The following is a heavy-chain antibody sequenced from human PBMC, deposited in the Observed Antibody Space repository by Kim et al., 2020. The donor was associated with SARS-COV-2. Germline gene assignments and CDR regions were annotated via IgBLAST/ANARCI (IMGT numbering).Heavy chain of an antibody. D-gene: IGHD4-17*01. Sequence: SETLSLTCTVSVGSISSGSYYWNWIRQPAGKGLEWIGRIYSSGSTNYNPSLKSRVTISVDTSKNQFSLKLSSVTAADTAVYYCTRDTTAYYYYGMDVWGQGTTVTVSS. J-gene: IGHJ6*02. CDR1: VGSISSGSYY. V-gene: IGHV4-61*02. CDR2: IYSSGST. CDR3: TRDTTAYYYYGMDV.